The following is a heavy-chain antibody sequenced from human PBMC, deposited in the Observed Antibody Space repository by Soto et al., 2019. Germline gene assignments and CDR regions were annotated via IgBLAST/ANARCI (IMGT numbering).Heavy chain of an antibody. CDR3: AGTHNYVLEV. CDR1: GFTFSSYS. V-gene: IGHV3-48*01. CDR2: ISSSSSTI. J-gene: IGHJ6*02. Sequence: GGSLRLSCAASGFTFSSYSMNWVRQAPGKGLEWVSYISSSSSTIYYADSVKGRFTISRDNAKNSLYLQMNRLRAEDTAVYYYAGTHNYVLEVWGQGTTVTVSS.